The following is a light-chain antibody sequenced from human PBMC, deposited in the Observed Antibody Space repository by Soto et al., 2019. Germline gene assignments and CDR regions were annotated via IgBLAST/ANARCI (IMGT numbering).Light chain of an antibody. CDR3: QQYNTYLYT. J-gene: IGKJ2*01. V-gene: IGKV1-5*01. CDR2: DAS. CDR1: QSIGSW. Sequence: DIQMTQSPSTLSAFVGDRVTITCRASQSIGSWLAWYQQRPGKAPKLLIYDASSLESGVPSMFSGSGSGTEFTLTISSLQPDDFATYHCQQYNTYLYTFGQGTKLEIK.